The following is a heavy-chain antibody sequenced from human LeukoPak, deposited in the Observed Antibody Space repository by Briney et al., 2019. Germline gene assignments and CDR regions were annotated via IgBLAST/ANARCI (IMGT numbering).Heavy chain of an antibody. CDR3: ARPAYVWGSYRSLDY. V-gene: IGHV1-69*02. Sequence: SVKVSCKASGYTFTGYYMHWVRQAPGQGLEWMGRIIPILGIANYAQKFQGRVTITADKSTSTAYMELSSLRSEDTAVYYCARPAYVWGSYRSLDYWGQGTLVTVSS. J-gene: IGHJ4*02. D-gene: IGHD3-16*02. CDR1: GYTFTGYY. CDR2: IIPILGIA.